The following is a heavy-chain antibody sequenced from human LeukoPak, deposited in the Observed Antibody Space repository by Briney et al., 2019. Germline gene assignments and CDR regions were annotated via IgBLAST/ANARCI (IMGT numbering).Heavy chain of an antibody. V-gene: IGHV4-38-2*02. D-gene: IGHD4-17*01. CDR2: IYHSGIT. CDR1: GYSISSGYY. CDR3: ARDDYGERAVAP. J-gene: IGHJ5*02. Sequence: PSETLSLTCAVSGYSISSGYYWGWIRQPPGKVLEWIGSIYHSGITYSNPSLNIRVTISVDTSKNQFSLKLSSVTAADTAVYYRARDDYGERAVAPWGQGTLVTVSS.